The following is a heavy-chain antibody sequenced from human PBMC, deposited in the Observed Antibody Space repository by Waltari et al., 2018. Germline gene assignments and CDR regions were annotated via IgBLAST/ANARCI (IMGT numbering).Heavy chain of an antibody. Sequence: QLQLQESGPGLVKPSETLSLTCTVSGGSISSSSYYWGWIRQPPGKGLEWIGSIYYSGGTYYNPSLKSGVTISGDTAKNQCSLKLRSVTAADTAVYYCARQTWIQLWLYAFDIWGQGTMVTVSS. CDR3: ARQTWIQLWLYAFDI. CDR2: IYYSGGT. J-gene: IGHJ3*02. CDR1: GGSISSSSYY. V-gene: IGHV4-39*01. D-gene: IGHD5-18*01.